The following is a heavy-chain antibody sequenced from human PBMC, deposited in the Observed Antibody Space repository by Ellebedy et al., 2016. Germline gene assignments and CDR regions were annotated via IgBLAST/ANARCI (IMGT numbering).Heavy chain of an antibody. J-gene: IGHJ6*02. CDR2: ISSSSSTI. D-gene: IGHD2-2*01. Sequence: GESLKISCAASGFTFSNYAIHWVRQAPGKGLEWVSYISSSSSTIYYADSVKGRFTISRDNAKNSLYLQMNSLRAEDTAVYYCARDLADIVVVPGGVWGQGTTVTVSS. CDR1: GFTFSNYA. V-gene: IGHV3-48*01. CDR3: ARDLADIVVVPGGV.